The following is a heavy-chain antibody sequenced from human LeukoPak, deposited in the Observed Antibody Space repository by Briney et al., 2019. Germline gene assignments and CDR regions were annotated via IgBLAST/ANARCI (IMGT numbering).Heavy chain of an antibody. J-gene: IGHJ5*02. Sequence: GGSLRLSCAASGFTFSSYGMHWVRQAPGKGLEWVAVISYDGSNKYYADSVKGRFTISRDNAKNTLSLQMNSLRAEDTATYYCVKDPLIIFPFDPWGQGTVVTVSP. V-gene: IGHV3-30*18. CDR1: GFTFSSYG. CDR2: ISYDGSNK. D-gene: IGHD3-16*01. CDR3: VKDPLIIFPFDP.